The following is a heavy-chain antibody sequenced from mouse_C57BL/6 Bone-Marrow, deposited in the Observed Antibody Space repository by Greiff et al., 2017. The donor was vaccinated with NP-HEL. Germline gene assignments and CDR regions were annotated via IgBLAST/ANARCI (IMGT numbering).Heavy chain of an antibody. J-gene: IGHJ2*01. Sequence: VQLQESGAELVKPGASVKLSCKASGYTFTSYWMHWVKQRPGQGLEWIGMIHPNSGSTNYNEKFKSKATLTVDKSSSTAYMQLSSLTSEDSAVYYCARVGRLRRRRGFDYWGQGTTLTVSS. CDR3: ARVGRLRRRRGFDY. CDR2: IHPNSGST. D-gene: IGHD2-2*01. V-gene: IGHV1-64*01. CDR1: GYTFTSYW.